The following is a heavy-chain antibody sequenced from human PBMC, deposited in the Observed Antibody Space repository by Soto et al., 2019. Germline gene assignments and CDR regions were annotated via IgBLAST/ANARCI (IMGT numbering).Heavy chain of an antibody. CDR1: VYIFTNYY. CDR2: INPSGGST. CDR3: ARDLTSGDY. V-gene: IGHV1-46*01. J-gene: IGHJ4*02. D-gene: IGHD7-27*01. Sequence: GASVKVSCTASVYIFTNYYVHWVRQAPGQGLEWMAIINPSGGSTNYAQKFQGRVTLARDTFTNTVYMELSSLRSEDTAIYYCARDLTSGDYWGQGTLVTVSS.